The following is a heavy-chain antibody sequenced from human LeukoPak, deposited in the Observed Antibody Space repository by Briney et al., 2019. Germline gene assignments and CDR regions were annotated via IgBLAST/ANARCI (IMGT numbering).Heavy chain of an antibody. J-gene: IGHJ4*02. V-gene: IGHV4-34*01. CDR1: GGSFSGYY. D-gene: IGHD4-17*01. CDR3: ARAGDYGDYRGDDFDY. Sequence: NPSETLSLTCAVYGGSFSGYYWSWIRQPPGKGLEWIGEINHSGSTNYNPSLKSRVTISVDTSKNQFSLKLSSVTAADTAVYHCARAGDYGDYRGDDFDYWGQGTLVTVSS. CDR2: INHSGST.